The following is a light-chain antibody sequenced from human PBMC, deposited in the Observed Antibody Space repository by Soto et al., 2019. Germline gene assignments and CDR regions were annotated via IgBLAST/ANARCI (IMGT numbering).Light chain of an antibody. Sequence: TQYTGTLSLSPGERATLSCRASQSVSSSYLAWYQQKPGQPPRLLIHSASTRATGVPARFGGSGSGTEFTLTICSLQSEDLALYYCKQYPNWRWAFGQGTKVDIK. CDR3: KQYPNWRWA. CDR2: SAS. J-gene: IGKJ1*01. V-gene: IGKV3-15*01. CDR1: QSVSSSY.